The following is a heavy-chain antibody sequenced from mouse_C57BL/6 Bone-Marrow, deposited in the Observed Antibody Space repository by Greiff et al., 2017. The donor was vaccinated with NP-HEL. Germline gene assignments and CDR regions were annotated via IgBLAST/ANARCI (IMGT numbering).Heavy chain of an antibody. V-gene: IGHV14-4*01. Sequence: VQLQQSGAELVRPGASVKLSCTASGFNIKDDYMPWVKQRPEQGLEWIGWIDPEIGFTEYASNFQGKATITADTSSNTAYLQLSSLTSEDTAVYYCTTTVVAEGWYFDVWGTGTTVTVSS. CDR2: IDPEIGFT. CDR1: GFNIKDDY. D-gene: IGHD1-1*01. J-gene: IGHJ1*03. CDR3: TTTVVAEGWYFDV.